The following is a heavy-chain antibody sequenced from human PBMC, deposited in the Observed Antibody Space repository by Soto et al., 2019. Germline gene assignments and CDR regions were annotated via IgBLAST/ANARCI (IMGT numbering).Heavy chain of an antibody. CDR2: IERDDADK. CDR3: ARSIRGPRRFNGMDV. D-gene: IGHD1-20*01. V-gene: IGHV2-70*11. Sequence: SGPTLLNPTETLALTCTFSGFSLTSPGMCVSWIRQPRGKALEWLARIERDDADKYYSTSLKTRLTISKDTRKNQVVLTMANMDPAHTGTYYCARSIRGPRRFNGMDVWGQGTTVTVSS. J-gene: IGHJ6*02. CDR1: GFSLTSPGMC.